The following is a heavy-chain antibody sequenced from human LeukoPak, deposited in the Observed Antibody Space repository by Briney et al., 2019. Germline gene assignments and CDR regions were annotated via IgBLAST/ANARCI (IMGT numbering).Heavy chain of an antibody. CDR2: INHSGST. J-gene: IGHJ4*02. Sequence: SETLSLTCAVYGGSFSGYYWSWIRQPPGKGLEWIGEINHSGSTNYNPSLKSRVTISVDTSKDQFSLKLSSVTAADTAVYYCARGRYSYGFRYFDYWGQGTLVTVSS. V-gene: IGHV4-34*01. CDR1: GGSFSGYY. CDR3: ARGRYSYGFRYFDY. D-gene: IGHD5-18*01.